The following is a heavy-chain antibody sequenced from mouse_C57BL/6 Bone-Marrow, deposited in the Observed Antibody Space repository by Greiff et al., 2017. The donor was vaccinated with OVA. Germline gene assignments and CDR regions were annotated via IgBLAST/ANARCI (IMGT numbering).Heavy chain of an antibody. D-gene: IGHD1-1*01. V-gene: IGHV1-72*01. Sequence: VKLMASGAELVKPGASVKLSCKASGYTFTSYWMHWVKQRPGRGLEWIGRIDPNSGGTKYNEKFKSKATLTVDKPSSTAYMQLSSLTSEDSAVYYCARLTTVVADAMDYWGQGTSVTVSS. J-gene: IGHJ4*01. CDR3: ARLTTVVADAMDY. CDR2: IDPNSGGT. CDR1: GYTFTSYW.